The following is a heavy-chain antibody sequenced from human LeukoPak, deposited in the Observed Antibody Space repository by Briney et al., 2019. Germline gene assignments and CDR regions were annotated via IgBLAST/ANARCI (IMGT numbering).Heavy chain of an antibody. CDR2: ISGSGGST. J-gene: IGHJ4*02. D-gene: IGHD3-10*01. V-gene: IGHV3-23*01. CDR3: AKALGALWFGESIIPFDY. CDR1: GGTFSSYA. Sequence: ASVKVSCKASGGTFSSYAMSWVRQAPGKGLEWVSAISGSGGSTYYADSVKGRFTISRDNSKNTLYLQMNSLRAEDTAVYYCAKALGALWFGESIIPFDYWGQGTLVTVSS.